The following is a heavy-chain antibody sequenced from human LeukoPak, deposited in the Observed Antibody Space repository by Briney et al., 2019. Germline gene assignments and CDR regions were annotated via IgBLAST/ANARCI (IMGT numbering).Heavy chain of an antibody. Sequence: PSETLTLTCAVYIESFSGYYWNWIRQTPGKGLEWIGEISDSGTTNINPSLRRRVSLSVDTSINQFSLKLSSATAADTAVYYCARESMDIVVVVAATPSTYYMDVWGKGTTVTVSS. CDR2: ISDSGTT. D-gene: IGHD2-15*01. J-gene: IGHJ6*03. CDR1: IESFSGYY. CDR3: ARESMDIVVVVAATPSTYYMDV. V-gene: IGHV4-34*01.